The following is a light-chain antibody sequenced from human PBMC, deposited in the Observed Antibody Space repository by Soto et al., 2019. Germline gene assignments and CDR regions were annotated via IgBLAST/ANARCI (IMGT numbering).Light chain of an antibody. CDR1: SSDVGNYKY. CDR3: SSYAGSNTFL. J-gene: IGLJ3*02. V-gene: IGLV2-8*01. CDR2: EVN. Sequence: QSALTQPASVSGSPGQSITISCTGTSSDVGNYKYVSWYQQHPGKAPKLMIYEVNKRPSGVPDRFSGSKSGNTASLTVSGLQAEDEADYYCSSYAGSNTFLFGGGTKVTVL.